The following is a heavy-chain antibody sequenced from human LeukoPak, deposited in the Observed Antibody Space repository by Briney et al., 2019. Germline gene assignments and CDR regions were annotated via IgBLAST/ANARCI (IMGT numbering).Heavy chain of an antibody. J-gene: IGHJ4*02. V-gene: IGHV3-23*01. CDR1: GFTFSSHA. CDR3: AKDPYGTRYFDY. D-gene: IGHD2-2*01. CDR2: LSVSGFNT. Sequence: GGSLRLSCAASGFTFSSHALSCVRHAPGKGLGWVSSLSVSGFNTYYADSVKGRYTLSTDNSKNTVYLQMNSLRAEDTAVYYCAKDPYGTRYFDYWGQGTLVTVSS.